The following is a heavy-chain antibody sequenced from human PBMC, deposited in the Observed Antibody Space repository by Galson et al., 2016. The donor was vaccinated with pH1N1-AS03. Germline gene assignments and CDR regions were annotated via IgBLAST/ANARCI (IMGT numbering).Heavy chain of an antibody. CDR2: ISNSGTT. Sequence: LSLTCTVSGASISSYYWTWVRQAPGKGLEWIGYISNSGTTNYNPSLKSRVTISVDTSKNQFSLVVKSITAADTAVYYCASAERPGIAVAPFDYWGQGTLVTVSS. CDR1: GASISSYY. D-gene: IGHD6-19*01. CDR3: ASAERPGIAVAPFDY. V-gene: IGHV4-59*01. J-gene: IGHJ4*02.